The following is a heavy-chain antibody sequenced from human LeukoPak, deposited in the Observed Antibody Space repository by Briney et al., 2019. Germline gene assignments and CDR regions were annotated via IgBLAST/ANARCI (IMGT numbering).Heavy chain of an antibody. CDR2: ISKGSGYI. V-gene: IGHV3-21*01. CDR3: VRDLGRESIFDY. CDR1: GFTFSNYS. J-gene: IGHJ4*02. D-gene: IGHD7-27*01. Sequence: KSGGSLRLSCAASGFTFSNYSLNWVRQAPGKGLEWVSSISKGSGYIYYTDSVKGRFTISRDNAKNSLFLQMNSLRAEDTAVYYCVRDLGRESIFDYWGQGTLVTVSS.